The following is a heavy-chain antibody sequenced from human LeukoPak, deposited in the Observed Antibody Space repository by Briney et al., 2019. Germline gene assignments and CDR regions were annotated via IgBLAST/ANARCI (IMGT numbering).Heavy chain of an antibody. CDR3: ARDRGLGDYVWGSYRGLDY. V-gene: IGHV3-30*04. D-gene: IGHD3-16*02. CDR1: GFTFSSYA. CDR2: ISYDGSNK. J-gene: IGHJ4*02. Sequence: GRSLRLSCAASGFTFSSYAMHWVRQAPGKGLEWVAVISYDGSNKYYADSVKGRFTISRDNSKNTLYQQMNSLRVEDTAVYYCARDRGLGDYVWGSYRGLDYWGQGTLVTVSS.